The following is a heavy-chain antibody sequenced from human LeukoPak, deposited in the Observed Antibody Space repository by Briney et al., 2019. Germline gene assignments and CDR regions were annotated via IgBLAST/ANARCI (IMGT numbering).Heavy chain of an antibody. CDR2: ISAYNDNT. CDR1: GYTFTSYG. V-gene: IGHV1-18*04. Sequence: ASVKVSCKASGYTFTSYGISWVRQAPGQGLEWMGWISAYNDNTNYAQKLQGRVTMTTDTFTSTAYMELRSLRSDDTAVYYCARGETAVAGTGSFGYWGQGTLVTVSS. CDR3: ARGETAVAGTGSFGY. D-gene: IGHD6-19*01. J-gene: IGHJ4*02.